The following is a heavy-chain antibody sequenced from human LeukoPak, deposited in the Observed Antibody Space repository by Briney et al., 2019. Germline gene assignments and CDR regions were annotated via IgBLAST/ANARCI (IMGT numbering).Heavy chain of an antibody. J-gene: IGHJ5*02. CDR1: GGSITTTTYY. Sequence: SETLSLTCTLSGGSITTTTYYWGWIRQPPGKGLEWIVSSYYSGNTYYNPSLKSRLTISIDTSRKQCSLELSSVAAADTAVYYCARTRGFGELLREGFDPWGRGTLVTVSS. D-gene: IGHD3-10*01. V-gene: IGHV4-39*01. CDR3: ARTRGFGELLREGFDP. CDR2: SYYSGNT.